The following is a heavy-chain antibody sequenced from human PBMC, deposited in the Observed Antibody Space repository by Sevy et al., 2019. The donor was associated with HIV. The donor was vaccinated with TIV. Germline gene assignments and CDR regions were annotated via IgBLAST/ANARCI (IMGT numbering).Heavy chain of an antibody. CDR3: ARLLLPYYYYGMDV. J-gene: IGHJ6*04. Sequence: GGSLRLSCAASGFNFSNYWMSWVRQGPGKGLEWVANIKQGGSEKYYVDSVKGRFTISRDNAKNSLYLQMISLRAEDTAVYYCARLLLPYYYYGMDVWGKGSTVTVSS. CDR1: GFNFSNYW. V-gene: IGHV3-7*01. D-gene: IGHD2-15*01. CDR2: IKQGGSEK.